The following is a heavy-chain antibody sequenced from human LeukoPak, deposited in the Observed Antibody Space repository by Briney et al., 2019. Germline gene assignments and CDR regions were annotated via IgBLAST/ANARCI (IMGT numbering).Heavy chain of an antibody. CDR2: ISYDGSNK. J-gene: IGHJ4*02. D-gene: IGHD4-17*01. CDR1: GFTFSSYG. V-gene: IGHV3-30*18. Sequence: AGGSLRLSCAASGFTFSSYGMHWVRQAPGKGLEWVAVISYDGSNKYYADSVKGRFTISRDNSKNTLYLQMNSLRAEDTAVYYCAKWFSVTSDFDYWGQGTLVTVSS. CDR3: AKWFSVTSDFDY.